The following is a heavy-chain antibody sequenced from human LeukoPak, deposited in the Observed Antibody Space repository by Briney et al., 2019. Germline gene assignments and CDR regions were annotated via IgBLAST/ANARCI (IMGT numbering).Heavy chain of an antibody. V-gene: IGHV5-51*01. D-gene: IGHD6-19*01. CDR3: ARQGYSSGWYPSYYYYYGMDV. CDR1: GYSFTSYW. Sequence: GESLKISCKGSGYSFTSYWIGWVRQMPGKGLEWMGIIYPGDSDTRYGPSFQGQVTISADKSISTAYLQWSSLKASDTAMYYCARQGYSSGWYPSYYYYYGMDVWGQGTTVTVSS. J-gene: IGHJ6*02. CDR2: IYPGDSDT.